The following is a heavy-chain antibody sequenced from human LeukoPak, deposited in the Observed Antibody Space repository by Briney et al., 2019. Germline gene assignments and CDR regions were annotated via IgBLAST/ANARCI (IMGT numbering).Heavy chain of an antibody. V-gene: IGHV3-30*18. Sequence: GGSLRLSCVASGFIFRNYAMHWVRQAPGKGLEWVAVGSHDGRNKIYGDSVKGRFTVSRDNSKNTVYLQMDNLRPEDTAVYYCAKDRDSSTWSFFDFWGQGTLVTVSS. CDR1: GFIFRNYA. D-gene: IGHD6-13*01. J-gene: IGHJ4*02. CDR2: GSHDGRNK. CDR3: AKDRDSSTWSFFDF.